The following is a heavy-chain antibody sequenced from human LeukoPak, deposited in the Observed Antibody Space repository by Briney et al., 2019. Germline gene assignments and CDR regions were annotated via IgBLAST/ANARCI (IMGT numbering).Heavy chain of an antibody. CDR1: GYTFTSYY. V-gene: IGHV1-46*01. CDR2: INPSGGST. Sequence: ASVKVSCKASGYTFTSYYMHWVRQAPGQGLEWMGIINPSGGSTSYAQKFQGRVTMTRDMSTSTVYMELSNLRSEDTAVYYCARDCGGDCYLFDAFDIWGQGTMVTVSS. J-gene: IGHJ3*02. CDR3: ARDCGGDCYLFDAFDI. D-gene: IGHD2-21*02.